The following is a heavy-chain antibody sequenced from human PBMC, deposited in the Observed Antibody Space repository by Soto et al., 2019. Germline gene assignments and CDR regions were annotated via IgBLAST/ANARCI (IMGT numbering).Heavy chain of an antibody. CDR3: AKDAPYYYDSSGYYGPFDY. CDR1: GFTFSNYA. Sequence: PGGSLRLSCAASGFTFSNYAMSWVRQAPGKGLEWVSGISDSGGRTNYADSVKGRFTISRDNSKNTLYLQMNSLRAEDTAMYYCAKDAPYYYDSSGYYGPFDYWGQGTLVTVSS. V-gene: IGHV3-23*01. D-gene: IGHD3-22*01. CDR2: ISDSGGRT. J-gene: IGHJ4*02.